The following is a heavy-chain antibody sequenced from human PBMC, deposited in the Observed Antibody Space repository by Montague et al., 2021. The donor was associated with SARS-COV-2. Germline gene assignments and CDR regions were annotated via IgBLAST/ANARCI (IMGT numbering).Heavy chain of an antibody. Sequence: SETLSLTCAVYGSSFNDYFWTWIRQPPGKGLEWIGEINHDGSTNYNPSLKSRLAISVDTSKNQFSLNLTSVTAADAAVYYCARARGGRAVRIITYYYYDGMDVWGQGTTVTVSS. CDR1: GSSFNDYF. CDR2: INHDGST. CDR3: ARARGGRAVRIITYYYYDGMDV. J-gene: IGHJ6*02. V-gene: IGHV4-34*01. D-gene: IGHD3-22*01.